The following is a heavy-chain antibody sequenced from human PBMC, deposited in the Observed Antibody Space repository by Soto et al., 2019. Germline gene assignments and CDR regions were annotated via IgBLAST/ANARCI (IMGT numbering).Heavy chain of an antibody. V-gene: IGHV3-23*01. Sequence: GGSLRLSCAASGFIFITYSMTWVRQAPGKGLEGVAHITASGGTTYYADSVKGRFTISRDTSRNTLYLQMNSLRAEDSALYYCAKCMQAYWNYDAHHVWGQGTMVT. J-gene: IGHJ3*01. CDR2: ITASGGTT. CDR1: GFIFITYS. D-gene: IGHD1-7*01. CDR3: AKCMQAYWNYDAHHV.